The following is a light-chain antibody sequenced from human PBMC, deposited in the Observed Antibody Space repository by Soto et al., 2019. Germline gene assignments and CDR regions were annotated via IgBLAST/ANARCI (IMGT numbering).Light chain of an antibody. Sequence: EIVMTQSPATLSVFPGERATLSCRASQSVSSNLAWYQQKPGQAPRLLISGASTRATGIPARFSGSGSGTEFTLTISSLQSEDFAVYYCQQYGNWPRTFGQGTKVDIK. V-gene: IGKV3-15*01. CDR1: QSVSSN. CDR3: QQYGNWPRT. CDR2: GAS. J-gene: IGKJ1*01.